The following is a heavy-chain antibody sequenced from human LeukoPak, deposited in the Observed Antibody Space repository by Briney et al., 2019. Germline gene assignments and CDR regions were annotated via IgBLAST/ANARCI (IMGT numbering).Heavy chain of an antibody. Sequence: PSETLSLTCAVSGGSISSGGYSWSWIRQPPGKGLEWIGYIYHSGSAYYNPSLKSRVTISVDRSKNQFSLKLSSVTAADTAVYYCARITMVRGAYFDYWGQGTLVTVSS. CDR2: IYHSGSA. J-gene: IGHJ4*02. D-gene: IGHD3-10*01. CDR3: ARITMVRGAYFDY. V-gene: IGHV4-30-2*01. CDR1: GGSISSGGYS.